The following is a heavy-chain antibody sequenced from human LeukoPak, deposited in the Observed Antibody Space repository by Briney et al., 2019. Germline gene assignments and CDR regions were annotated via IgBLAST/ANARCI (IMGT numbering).Heavy chain of an antibody. CDR2: INHSGST. CDR3: ARDGGHGYSFDY. J-gene: IGHJ4*02. CDR1: GGSFSGYY. V-gene: IGHV4-34*01. Sequence: SETLSLTCAVYGGSFSGYYWSWIRQPPGKGLEWIGEINHSGSTNYNPSLKSRVTISVDTSRNHFSLKLSSVTAADTAVYYCARDGGHGYSFDYWGQGTLVTVSS. D-gene: IGHD2-15*01.